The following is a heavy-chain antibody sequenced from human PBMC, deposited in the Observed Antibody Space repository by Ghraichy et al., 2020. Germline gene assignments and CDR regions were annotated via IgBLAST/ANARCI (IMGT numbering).Heavy chain of an antibody. V-gene: IGHV4-61*02. CDR2: IYTSGST. Sequence: LSCTVSGGSISSGSYYWSWIRQPAGKGLEWIGRIYTSGSTNYNPSLKSRVTISVDTSKNQFSLKLSSVTAADTAVYYCARNYYYGSGSYLNWFDPWGQGTLVTVSS. J-gene: IGHJ5*02. D-gene: IGHD3-10*01. CDR3: ARNYYYGSGSYLNWFDP. CDR1: GGSISSGSYY.